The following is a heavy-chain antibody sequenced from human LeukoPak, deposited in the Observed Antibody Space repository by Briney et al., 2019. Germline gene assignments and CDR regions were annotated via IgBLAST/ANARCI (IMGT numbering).Heavy chain of an antibody. D-gene: IGHD6-19*01. Sequence: SGTLSLTCAVSGGSVSHSNWWTWVRQSPGKGLEWIGEVHPSEGTNYNPSLKSRVTISLDKSKNQFSLELNSVTAADTAVYYCTAQGGWYIDYWGQGTLVTVSS. V-gene: IGHV4-4*02. CDR2: VHPSEGT. CDR1: GGSVSHSNW. CDR3: TAQGGWYIDY. J-gene: IGHJ4*02.